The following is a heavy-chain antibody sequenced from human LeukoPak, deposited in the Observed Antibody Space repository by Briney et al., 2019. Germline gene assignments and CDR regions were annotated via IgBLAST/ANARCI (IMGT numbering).Heavy chain of an antibody. D-gene: IGHD2-21*02. Sequence: ASVKVSCKASGYTFTSYGISWVRQAPGQGLEWMGWISAYNGNTNYAQKLQGRVTMTTDTSTSTAYMELRSLRSDDTAVYYCARGSGIHCGGDCLNTLSYWGQGTLVTVSS. CDR3: ARGSGIHCGGDCLNTLSY. CDR2: ISAYNGNT. CDR1: GYTFTSYG. J-gene: IGHJ4*02. V-gene: IGHV1-18*01.